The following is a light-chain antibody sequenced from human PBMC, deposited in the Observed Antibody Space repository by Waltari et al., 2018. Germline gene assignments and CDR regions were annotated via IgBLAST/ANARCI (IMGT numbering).Light chain of an antibody. V-gene: IGKV3-20*01. CDR3: QKYGSLPAT. CDR1: QSISRF. J-gene: IGKJ1*01. Sequence: EIILTHSPGTLSLSPGERATLPCRASQSISRFLAWYQQKPGQAPRLLIYDASSRATGIPDRFSGSGSGTDFSLTISRLEPEDIAVYYCQKYGSLPATFGQGTKVEIK. CDR2: DAS.